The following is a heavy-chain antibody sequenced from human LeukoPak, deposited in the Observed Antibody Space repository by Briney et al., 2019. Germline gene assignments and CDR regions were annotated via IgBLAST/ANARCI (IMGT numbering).Heavy chain of an antibody. CDR3: ARGSTYYDFWSGYPAALGMGV. CDR2: IYYSGST. D-gene: IGHD3-3*01. V-gene: IGHV4-59*01. J-gene: IGHJ6*02. CDR1: GGSISSYY. Sequence: SETLSLTCTVSGGSISSYYWSWIRQPPGKGLEWIGYIYYSGSTNYNPSLKSRVTISVDTSKNQFSLKLSSVTAADTAVYYCARGSTYYDFWSGYPAALGMGVWGQGTTVTVSS.